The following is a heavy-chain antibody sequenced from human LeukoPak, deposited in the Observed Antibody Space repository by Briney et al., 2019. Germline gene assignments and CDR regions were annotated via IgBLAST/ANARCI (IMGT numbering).Heavy chain of an antibody. CDR2: ISSSGSTI. CDR3: AREKYYYDSSGYYGY. V-gene: IGHV3-48*03. Sequence: GGSLRLSCAASGFTFSRYEMNWVRQAPGKGLEGASYISSSGSTIYYAESVKGRFTISRDNAKNSLYLQMNSLRAEDTAVYYCAREKYYYDSSGYYGYWGQGTLVTVSS. J-gene: IGHJ4*02. CDR1: GFTFSRYE. D-gene: IGHD3-22*01.